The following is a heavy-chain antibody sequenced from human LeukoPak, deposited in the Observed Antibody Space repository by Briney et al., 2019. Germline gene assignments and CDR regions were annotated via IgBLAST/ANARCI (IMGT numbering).Heavy chain of an antibody. CDR2: INHSGST. CDR3: ARLYSPYYYDSSGYYHGYFDY. V-gene: IGHV4-34*01. D-gene: IGHD3-22*01. Sequence: SETLSLTCAVYGGSFSGYYWSWIRQPPGKGLEWIGEINHSGSTNYNPSLKSRVTISVDTSKNQFSLKLSSVTAADTAVYYCARLYSPYYYDSSGYYHGYFDYWGQGPLVTVSS. CDR1: GGSFSGYY. J-gene: IGHJ4*02.